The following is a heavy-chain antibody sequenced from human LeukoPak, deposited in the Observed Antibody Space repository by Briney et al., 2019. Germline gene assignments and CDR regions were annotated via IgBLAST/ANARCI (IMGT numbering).Heavy chain of an antibody. CDR2: IIPIFGTA. V-gene: IGHV1-69*13. CDR3: ARDLDSYGYSGWFEP. D-gene: IGHD5-18*01. CDR1: GGTFSSYA. J-gene: IGHJ5*02. Sequence: SVKVSCKASGGTFSSYAISWVRQAPGQGLEWMGGIIPIFGTANYAQKFQGRVTITADESTSTAYMELSSLRSEDTAVYYCARDLDSYGYSGWFEPWGQGTLVTVSS.